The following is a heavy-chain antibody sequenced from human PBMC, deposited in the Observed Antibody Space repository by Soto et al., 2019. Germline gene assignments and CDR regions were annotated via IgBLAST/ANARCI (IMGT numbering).Heavy chain of an antibody. CDR2: ITGNGGAT. D-gene: IGHD2-21*01. V-gene: IGHV3-23*01. Sequence: GGSLRLSCAASGSTFNNYVMTWVRLAPGKGLEWVSTITGNGGATYYADSVKGRFTISRDNPRNTLYLQLNRLRAEDTAVYYCCQQAYCFGSNCYLDYYYSYMDVWGKGTTVTVSS. J-gene: IGHJ6*03. CDR1: GSTFNNYV. CDR3: CQQAYCFGSNCYLDYYYSYMDV.